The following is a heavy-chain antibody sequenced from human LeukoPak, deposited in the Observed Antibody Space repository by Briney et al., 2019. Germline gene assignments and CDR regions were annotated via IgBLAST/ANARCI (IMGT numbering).Heavy chain of an antibody. CDR2: IDPSGGST. J-gene: IGHJ4*02. Sequence: GASVKVSCKASGYTFTSYYMHWVRQAPGQGLEWMGIIDPSGGSTSYAQKFQGRVTMTRDTSTSTVYMELSSLRSEDTAVYYCASLGPETMALDYWGQGTPVTVSS. CDR3: ASLGPETMALDY. D-gene: IGHD4/OR15-4a*01. V-gene: IGHV1-46*01. CDR1: GYTFTSYY.